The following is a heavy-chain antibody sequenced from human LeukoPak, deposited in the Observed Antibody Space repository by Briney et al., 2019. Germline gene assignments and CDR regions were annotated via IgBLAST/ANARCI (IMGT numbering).Heavy chain of an antibody. Sequence: PGGSLRLSCAASGFTLSSYWMSWVRQAPGKGLEWAANIKQDGSEKYYVDSVKGRFTISRDNAKNSLYLQMNSLRAEDTAVYYCARGSSVTGFDYWGQGTLVTVSS. CDR2: IKQDGSEK. CDR3: ARGSSVTGFDY. V-gene: IGHV3-7*04. D-gene: IGHD2-21*02. J-gene: IGHJ4*02. CDR1: GFTLSSYW.